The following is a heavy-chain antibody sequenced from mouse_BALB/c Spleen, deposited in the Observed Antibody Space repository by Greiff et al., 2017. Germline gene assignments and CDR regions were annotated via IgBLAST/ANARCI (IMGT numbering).Heavy chain of an antibody. D-gene: IGHD2-14*01. J-gene: IGHJ3*01. CDR2: ISYSGST. CDR3: AREGAYYRSGGFY. Sequence: VQLKQSGPGLVKPSQSLSLTCTVTGYSITSDYAWNWIRQFPGNKLEWMGYISYSGSTSYNPSLKSRISITRDTSKNQFFLQLNSVTTEDTATYYCAREGAYYRSGGFYWGQGTLVTVSA. V-gene: IGHV3-2*02. CDR1: GYSITSDYA.